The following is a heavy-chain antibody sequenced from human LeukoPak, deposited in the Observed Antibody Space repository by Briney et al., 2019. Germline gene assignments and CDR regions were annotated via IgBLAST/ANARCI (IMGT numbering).Heavy chain of an antibody. CDR3: AESITIFGVVLDSWFDP. D-gene: IGHD3-3*01. CDR2: IIPIFGTA. Sequence: ASVKVSCKASGGTFSSYAISWVRQAPGQGLEWMGGIIPIFGTANYAQKFQGRVTITADESTSTAYMELSSPRSEDTAVYYCAESITIFGVVLDSWFDPWGQGTLVTVSS. J-gene: IGHJ5*02. CDR1: GGTFSSYA. V-gene: IGHV1-69*13.